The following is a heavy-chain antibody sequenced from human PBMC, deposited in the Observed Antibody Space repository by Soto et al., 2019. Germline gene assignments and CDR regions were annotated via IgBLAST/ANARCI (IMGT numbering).Heavy chain of an antibody. V-gene: IGHV3-30-3*02. J-gene: IGHJ4*02. D-gene: IGHD3-10*01. CDR2: ISYDGSNK. Sequence: SKGLEWLAVISYDGSNKYYADSVKGRFTISRDNSKNTLYLQMNSLRAEDTAVYYCANVREVLVLFGESAVFAYRVKGTPVTVSS. CDR3: ANVREVLVLFGESAVFAY.